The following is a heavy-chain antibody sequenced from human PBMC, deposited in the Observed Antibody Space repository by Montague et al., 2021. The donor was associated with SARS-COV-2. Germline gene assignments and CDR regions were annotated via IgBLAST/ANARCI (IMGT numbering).Heavy chain of an antibody. J-gene: IGHJ4*02. Sequence: CAISGDSVSSNSAAWNWIRQSPSRGLEWLGRTYYRSKWYNDYAVSVKGRITINPDTSKSQFSLQLNSVTPEDTAVYYCARDGGINSRPRPHTFHYWGQGTLVTVSS. CDR1: GDSVSSNSAA. CDR3: ARDGGINSRPRPHTFHY. V-gene: IGHV6-1*01. D-gene: IGHD3-10*01. CDR2: TYYRSKWYN.